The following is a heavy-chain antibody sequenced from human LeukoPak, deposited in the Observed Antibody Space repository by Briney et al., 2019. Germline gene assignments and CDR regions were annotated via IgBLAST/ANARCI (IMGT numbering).Heavy chain of an antibody. Sequence: GGSLRLSCAASGFTFSNYAMHWVRQAPGKGLEWVSLISSGGTYEYYADSVKGRFTISRDNSKNTLYLQLNSLRAEDTAVYYCARGLEAYYYDSSGYYGGFDYWGQGILVTVSS. J-gene: IGHJ4*02. V-gene: IGHV3-30*01. CDR3: ARGLEAYYYDSSGYYGGFDY. CDR1: GFTFSNYA. D-gene: IGHD3-22*01. CDR2: ISSGGTYE.